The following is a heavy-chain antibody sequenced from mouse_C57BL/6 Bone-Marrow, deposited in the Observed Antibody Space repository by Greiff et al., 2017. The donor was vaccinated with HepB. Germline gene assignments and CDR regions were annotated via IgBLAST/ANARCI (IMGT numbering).Heavy chain of an antibody. V-gene: IGHV3-6*01. Sequence: VQLKESGPGLVKPSQSLSLTCSVTGYSITSGYYWNWIRQFPGNKLEWMGYISYDGSNNYNPSLKNRISITRDTSKNQFFLKLNSVTTEDTATYYCARDRYYGPWYFDVWGTGTTVTVSS. CDR3: ARDRYYGPWYFDV. CDR1: GYSITSGYY. D-gene: IGHD1-2*01. J-gene: IGHJ1*03. CDR2: ISYDGSN.